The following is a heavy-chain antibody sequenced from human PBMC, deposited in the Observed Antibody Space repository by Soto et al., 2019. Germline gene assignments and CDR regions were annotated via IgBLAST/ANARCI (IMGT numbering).Heavy chain of an antibody. CDR3: ARAAGGYSYGPSDY. D-gene: IGHD5-18*01. CDR1: GGTFSSYT. CDR2: IIPILGIA. J-gene: IGHJ4*02. Sequence: QVQLVQSGAEVKKPGSSVKVSCKASGGTFSSYTISWVRQAPGQGLEWMGRIIPILGIANYAQKFQGRVTITADKATRTAYMQLSSLRSEDTAVYYCARAAGGYSYGPSDYWGQGTLVSVSS. V-gene: IGHV1-69*02.